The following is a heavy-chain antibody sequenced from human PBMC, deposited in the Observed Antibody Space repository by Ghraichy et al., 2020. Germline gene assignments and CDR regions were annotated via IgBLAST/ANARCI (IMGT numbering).Heavy chain of an antibody. CDR2: FYYSSPST. D-gene: IGHD1-26*01. CDR1: GASVRSGSYF. Sequence: SETLSITCTVSGASVRSGSYFWTWIRQATGRGLEWIGYFYYSSPSTNYKSSRKSRVTISVDTSKNQVSLNLTSVTAAATAVYYCATAGYSGTPREGWGPGTLVTVSS. J-gene: IGHJ4*01. V-gene: IGHV4-61*01. CDR3: ATAGYSGTPREG.